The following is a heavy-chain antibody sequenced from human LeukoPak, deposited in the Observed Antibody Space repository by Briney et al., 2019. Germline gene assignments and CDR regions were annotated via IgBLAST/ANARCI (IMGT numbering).Heavy chain of an antibody. J-gene: IGHJ4*02. CDR2: IWFDGSNK. V-gene: IGHV3-33*01. CDR1: GFTFSSYG. Sequence: GRSLRLSCAASGFTFSSYGMHWVRQAPGKGLEWVAVIWFDGSNKYYADSVKGRFTISRDNSKNVLYLQMNSLRAEDTAVYYCARDRDWGCSYCSYWGQGTLVTVSS. D-gene: IGHD7-27*01. CDR3: ARDRDWGCSYCSY.